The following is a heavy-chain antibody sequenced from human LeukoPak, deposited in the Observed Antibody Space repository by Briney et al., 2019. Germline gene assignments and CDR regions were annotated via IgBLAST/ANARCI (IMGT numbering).Heavy chain of an antibody. D-gene: IGHD3-10*01. CDR3: AREDRSGRGYFDY. J-gene: IGHJ4*02. Sequence: AGGSLRLSCAASGFTFSSYGMHWVRQAPGKGLEWVAFIRYDGSNKYYADSVKGRFTISRDNSKNTLYLQMGSLRAEDMAVYYCAREDRSGRGYFDYWGQGTLVTVSS. V-gene: IGHV3-30*02. CDR2: IRYDGSNK. CDR1: GFTFSSYG.